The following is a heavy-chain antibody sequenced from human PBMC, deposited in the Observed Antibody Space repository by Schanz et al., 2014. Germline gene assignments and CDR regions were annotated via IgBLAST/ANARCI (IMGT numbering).Heavy chain of an antibody. V-gene: IGHV3-30*04. D-gene: IGHD3-16*01. Sequence: VQLVDSGGGLVQPGGSLRLSCAASGFTFRGHAMHWVRQAPGQGLEKVAVTSTDGTKTYYAASVRGRFTISRDNSKNTVYLQMNSLRSEDTAVYYCTRDRGALINHNDALDLWGQGTMVSVSS. CDR2: TSTDGTKT. CDR1: GFTFRGHA. CDR3: TRDRGALINHNDALDL. J-gene: IGHJ3*01.